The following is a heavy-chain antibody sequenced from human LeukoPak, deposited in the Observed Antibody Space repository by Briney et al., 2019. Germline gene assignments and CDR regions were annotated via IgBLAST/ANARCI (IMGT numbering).Heavy chain of an antibody. D-gene: IGHD3-22*01. J-gene: IGHJ5*02. CDR1: GFTFSSYG. V-gene: IGHV3-30*02. Sequence: GGSLRLSCAASGFTFSSYGMHWVRQAPGKGLEWVAFIRYDGSNKYYADSVKGRFTISRDNSKNTLYLQMNGLRAEDTAVYYCAKDRYYYDSSGYDPSWGQGTLVTVSS. CDR3: AKDRYYYDSSGYDPS. CDR2: IRYDGSNK.